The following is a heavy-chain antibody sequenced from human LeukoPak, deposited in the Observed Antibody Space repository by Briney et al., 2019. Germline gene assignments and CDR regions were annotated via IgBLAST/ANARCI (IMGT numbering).Heavy chain of an antibody. CDR3: ARALGDEAY. Sequence: GASVKVSCKASGYTFTKYGISWVRQAPGQGLEWMGWINTMNGNTNYAQKFQGRVTVTIDTSTSTAYMELRSLRYDDTAVYYCARALGDEAYWGQGTLVTVSS. CDR1: GYTFTKYG. CDR2: INTMNGNT. D-gene: IGHD3-16*01. V-gene: IGHV1-18*04. J-gene: IGHJ4*02.